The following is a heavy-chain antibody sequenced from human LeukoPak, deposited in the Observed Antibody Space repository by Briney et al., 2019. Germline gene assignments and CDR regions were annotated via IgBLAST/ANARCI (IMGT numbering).Heavy chain of an antibody. D-gene: IGHD5-18*01. V-gene: IGHV3-21*01. CDR3: ARGALAGLPNDY. CDR2: ISSSSSYI. J-gene: IGHJ4*02. CDR1: GFTFSSYS. Sequence: GGSLRLSCAASGFTFSSYSMNWVRQAPGKGLEWVSSISSSSSYIYYADSVKGRFIISRDNAKNSLYLQMNSLRAEDTAVYYCARGALAGLPNDYWGQGTLVTVSS.